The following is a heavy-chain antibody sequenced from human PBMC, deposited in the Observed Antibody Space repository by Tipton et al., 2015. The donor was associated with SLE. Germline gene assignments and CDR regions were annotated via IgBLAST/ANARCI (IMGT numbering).Heavy chain of an antibody. J-gene: IGHJ4*02. V-gene: IGHV4-59*08. CDR3: ARQGESVVPAAMPVFDY. Sequence: TLSLTCTVSGGSISSYYWSWIRQPPGKGLEWIGYIYYSGSTNYNPSLKGRVTISVDTSKNQFSLKLSSVTAADTAVYYCARQGESVVPAAMPVFDYWGQGTLVTVSS. CDR1: GGSISSYY. D-gene: IGHD2-2*01. CDR2: IYYSGST.